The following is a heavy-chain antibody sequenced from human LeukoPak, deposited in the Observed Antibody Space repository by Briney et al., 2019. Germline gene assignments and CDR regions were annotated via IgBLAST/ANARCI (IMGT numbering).Heavy chain of an antibody. D-gene: IGHD1-26*01. Sequence: GKSLRLSCAASGFTFSTYAMHWVRQAPGKGLEWVAVISSDGSNKYYADSVKGRFTISRDNSKNTLYLQMNSLRVEDTAVFYCAKGGARLHSYYLDYWDQGTLVTVSS. V-gene: IGHV3-30*04. CDR1: GFTFSTYA. CDR3: AKGGARLHSYYLDY. CDR2: ISSDGSNK. J-gene: IGHJ4*02.